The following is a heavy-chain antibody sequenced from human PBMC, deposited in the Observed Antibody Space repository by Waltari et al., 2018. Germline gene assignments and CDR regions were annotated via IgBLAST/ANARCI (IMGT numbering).Heavy chain of an antibody. CDR3: ASAVRKCSGGSCYPTGGGY. CDR2: IRGSGGST. J-gene: IGHJ4*02. CDR1: GFTFGDYA. V-gene: IGHV3-23*04. D-gene: IGHD2-15*01. Sequence: EVQLVESGGGLVQPGRSLRLSCTASGFTFGDYAMSWVRQAPGKGLEWVSAIRGSGGSTYDADSGKGRFTISRDKSKNTLYLQMNSLRSEDTAVYYCASAVRKCSGGSCYPTGGGYWGQGTLVTVSS.